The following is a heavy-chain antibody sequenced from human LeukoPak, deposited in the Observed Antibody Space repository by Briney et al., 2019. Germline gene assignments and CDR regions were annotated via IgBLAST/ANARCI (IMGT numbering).Heavy chain of an antibody. CDR2: IRYDGSNK. Sequence: PGGSLRLSCAASGFTFSSYGMHWVRQAPGKGLEWVAFIRYDGSNKYYADSVKGRFTISRDNSKNTPYLQMNSLRAEDTAVYYCAKDSRLDAYYDILTGYYWYYFDYWGQGTLVTVSS. V-gene: IGHV3-30*02. J-gene: IGHJ4*02. CDR1: GFTFSSYG. D-gene: IGHD3-9*01. CDR3: AKDSRLDAYYDILTGYYWYYFDY.